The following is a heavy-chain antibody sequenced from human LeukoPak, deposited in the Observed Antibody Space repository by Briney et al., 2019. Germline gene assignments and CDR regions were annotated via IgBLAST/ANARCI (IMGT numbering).Heavy chain of an antibody. Sequence: SETLSLTCTVSGGSISSYYWSWIWQPPGKGLEWIGYIYYSGSTNYNPSLKSRVTISVDTSKNQFSLKLSSVTAADTAVYYCASRGYSYALDYWGQGTLVTVSS. J-gene: IGHJ4*02. CDR1: GGSISSYY. D-gene: IGHD5-18*01. V-gene: IGHV4-59*01. CDR2: IYYSGST. CDR3: ASRGYSYALDY.